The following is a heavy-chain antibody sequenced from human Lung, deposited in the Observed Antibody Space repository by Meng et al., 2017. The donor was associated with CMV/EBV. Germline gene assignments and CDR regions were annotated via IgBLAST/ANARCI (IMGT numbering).Heavy chain of an antibody. V-gene: IGHV3-30*04. D-gene: IGHD1-26*01. J-gene: IGHJ6*02. CDR2: ISSDGSKK. CDR1: GFTFNTYG. CDR3: ARVLAEREDYYYGMDV. Sequence: GGSLRLXXAASGFTFNTYGVHWVRQAPGKGLEWVAVISSDGSKKYYADSVKGRFTISRDNSKNTLYLQMNSLRPEDTAVYFCARVLAEREDYYYGMDVWGQGTTVTVSS.